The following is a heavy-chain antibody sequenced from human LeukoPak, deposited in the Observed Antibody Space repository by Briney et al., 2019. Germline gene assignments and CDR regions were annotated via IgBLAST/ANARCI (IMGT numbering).Heavy chain of an antibody. CDR2: IYTSGST. CDR3: ARDSHYDILTRYFHFDY. D-gene: IGHD3-9*01. V-gene: IGHV4-4*07. J-gene: IGHJ4*02. CDR1: GGSISSYY. Sequence: SETLSLTCTVSGGSISSYYWSWIRQPAGKGLEWIGRIYTSGSTNYNPSLKSRVTMSVDTSKNQFSLKLSSVTAADTAVYYCARDSHYDILTRYFHFDYWGQGTLVTVSS.